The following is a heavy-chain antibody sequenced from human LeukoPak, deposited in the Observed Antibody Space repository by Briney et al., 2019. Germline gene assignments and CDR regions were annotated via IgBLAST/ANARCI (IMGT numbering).Heavy chain of an antibody. Sequence: GGSLRLSCAASGFTFSNYAMTWVRQAPGKGLEWVSGISGSGSSTYYADSVKGRFTLSRDYPKNTLYLQMNSLRADDTAVYYCAKMGWAAVTMTGGGYWGQGILVTVSS. CDR3: AKMGWAAVTMTGGGY. D-gene: IGHD4/OR15-4a*01. V-gene: IGHV3-23*01. J-gene: IGHJ4*02. CDR2: ISGSGSST. CDR1: GFTFSNYA.